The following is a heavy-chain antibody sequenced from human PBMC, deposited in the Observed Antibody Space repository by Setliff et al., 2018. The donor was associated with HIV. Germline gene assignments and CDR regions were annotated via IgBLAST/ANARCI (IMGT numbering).Heavy chain of an antibody. CDR3: ARAINKSFDI. J-gene: IGHJ3*02. Sequence: LSLTCTVSGGSISSYYWSWIRQPPGKGLEWIGYIYYSGTTNYNPSLKSRVTISVDTSKNQFSLKLSSVTAADTAVYYCARAINKSFDIWGQGTMVT. CDR1: GGSISSYY. CDR2: IYYSGTT. V-gene: IGHV4-59*08.